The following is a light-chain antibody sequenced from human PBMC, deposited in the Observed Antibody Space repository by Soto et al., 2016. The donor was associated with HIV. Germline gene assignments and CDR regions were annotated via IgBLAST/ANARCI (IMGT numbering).Light chain of an antibody. CDR1: QHISDW. Sequence: DILMTQSPSSVSASVGDRVTITCRASQHISDWLAWYQQKPGKAPKLLIYATSSLGGGVPSRFSGSGSGTDFILTISSLQPEDIAIYYCLQYDTYPWTFGQGTKVEIK. CDR2: ATS. V-gene: IGKV1D-16*01. J-gene: IGKJ1*01. CDR3: LQYDTYPWT.